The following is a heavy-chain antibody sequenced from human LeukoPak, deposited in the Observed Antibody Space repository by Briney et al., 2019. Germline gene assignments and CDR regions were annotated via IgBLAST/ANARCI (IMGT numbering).Heavy chain of an antibody. CDR3: AREGIAAAGTPTDY. D-gene: IGHD6-13*01. CDR2: INSDGSST. CDR1: GFTFSSYA. Sequence: PGGSLRRSCSASGFTFSSYAMSWVRQAPGKGLVWVSRINSDGSSTSYADSVKGRFTISRDNAKNTLYLQMNSLRAEDTAVYYCAREGIAAAGTPTDYWGQGTLVTVSS. J-gene: IGHJ4*02. V-gene: IGHV3-74*01.